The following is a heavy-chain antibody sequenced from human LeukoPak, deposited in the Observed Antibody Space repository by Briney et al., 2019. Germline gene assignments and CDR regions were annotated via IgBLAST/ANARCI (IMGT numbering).Heavy chain of an antibody. CDR1: GFTFSSYA. D-gene: IGHD2-2*01. CDR2: ISGSGGST. J-gene: IGHJ6*03. Sequence: GGSLRLSCAASGFTFSSYAMSWVRQAPGKGLEWVSAISGSGGSTYYADSVKGRFTISRDNAKNSLYLQMNSLRAEDTAVYYCAREVVPAATHYYYYMDVWGKGTTVTVSS. CDR3: AREVVPAATHYYYYMDV. V-gene: IGHV3-23*01.